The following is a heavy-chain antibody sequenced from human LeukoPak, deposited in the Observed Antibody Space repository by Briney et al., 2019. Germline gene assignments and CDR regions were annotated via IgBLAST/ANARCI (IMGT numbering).Heavy chain of an antibody. CDR2: IIPIFGTA. CDR1: GGTFSSYA. J-gene: IGHJ6*03. D-gene: IGHD1-26*01. Sequence: SAKVSCKASGGTFSSYAISWVRQAPGQGLEWMGGIIPIFGTANYAQKFQGRVTITADESTSTAYMELSSLRSEDTAVYYCAREAAISGSYSYYYYMDVWGKGTTVTVSS. V-gene: IGHV1-69*13. CDR3: AREAAISGSYSYYYYMDV.